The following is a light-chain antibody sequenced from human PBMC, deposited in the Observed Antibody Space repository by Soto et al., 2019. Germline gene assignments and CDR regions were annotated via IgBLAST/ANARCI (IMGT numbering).Light chain of an antibody. J-gene: IGLJ1*01. CDR3: SSYVGTNSYV. CDR1: SSDVGGYNY. Sequence: QSVLTQPPSASGSPGQSVTISCTGTSSDVGGYNYVSWYQQHPGKAPKFMIYEVSKRPSGVPDRFSGSKSGNTASLTVSGLQAEDEADYYCSSYVGTNSYVFGTGTKVTVL. V-gene: IGLV2-8*01. CDR2: EVS.